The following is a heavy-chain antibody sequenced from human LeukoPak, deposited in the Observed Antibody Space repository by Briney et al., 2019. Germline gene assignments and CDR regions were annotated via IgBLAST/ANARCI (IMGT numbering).Heavy chain of an antibody. CDR1: GFTFSSYW. D-gene: IGHD2-21*01. CDR2: IKQDGSEK. Sequence: GGSLRLSCAASGFTFSSYWMSWVRQAPGKGLEWVANIKQDGSEKYYVDSVKGRFTISRDNAKNSLYLQMNSLRAEDTAVYYCARDLYSYYYYMDVWGKGTTVTVSS. CDR3: ARDLYSYYYYMDV. J-gene: IGHJ6*03. V-gene: IGHV3-7*01.